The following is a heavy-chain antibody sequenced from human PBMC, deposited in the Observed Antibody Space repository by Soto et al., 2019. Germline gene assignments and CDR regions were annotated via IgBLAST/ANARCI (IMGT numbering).Heavy chain of an antibody. J-gene: IGHJ6*02. CDR2: ISYDAYDGNYK. CDR1: GFTFSDYD. Sequence: GGSLRLSCAASGFTFSDYDMYWVRQAPGKGLEWVAFISYDAYDGNYKYYGDSVKGRFTISRDSSRNTLYVQMNSLRAEDTAVYYCAKGRGRNFYYGMDVWGQGTTVTVSS. V-gene: IGHV3-30*18. CDR3: AKGRGRNFYYGMDV.